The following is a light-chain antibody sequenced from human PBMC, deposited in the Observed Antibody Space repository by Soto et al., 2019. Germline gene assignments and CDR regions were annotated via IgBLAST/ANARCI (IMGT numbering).Light chain of an antibody. J-gene: IGKJ5*01. V-gene: IGKV3D-15*01. CDR3: QQYNTWPPIT. CDR1: QSVSSSY. CDR2: GAS. Sequence: ERMMTQSPATLSLSPGERATLSCRASQSVSSSYLAWYQQKPGQAPRLLIYGASSRATGIPDRFSGSGSGTDFTLTISSLQSEDFAVYYCQQYNTWPPITFGQGTRLEI.